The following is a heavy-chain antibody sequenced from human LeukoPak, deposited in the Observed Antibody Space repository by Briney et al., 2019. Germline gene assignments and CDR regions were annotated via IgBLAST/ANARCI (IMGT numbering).Heavy chain of an antibody. J-gene: IGHJ4*02. CDR3: VREVTSGSFDS. Sequence: GGSLRLSCAASGSTFSNYAMHWVRQAPGRGLEWVTVISSDGSNGYYAGSVKGRFTISRDNSQNTLYVQMSSLRPEDTAMYYCVREVTSGSFDSWGQGTLVTVSS. V-gene: IGHV3-30*04. CDR2: ISSDGSNG. D-gene: IGHD1-26*01. CDR1: GSTFSNYA.